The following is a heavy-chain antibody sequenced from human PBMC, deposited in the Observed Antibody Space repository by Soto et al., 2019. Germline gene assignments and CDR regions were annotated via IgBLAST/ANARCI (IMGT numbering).Heavy chain of an antibody. CDR3: ARTYGSEPNWFDP. J-gene: IGHJ5*02. V-gene: IGHV1-3*01. CDR1: GYTFTSYA. CDR2: INAGNGNT. Sequence: GASVKVSCKASGYTFTSYAMHWVRQAPGQRLEWMGWINAGNGNTKYSQKFQGRVTITRDTSASTAYMELSSLRTEDTAVYYCARTYGSEPNWFDPWGQGTLVTVSS. D-gene: IGHD3-10*01.